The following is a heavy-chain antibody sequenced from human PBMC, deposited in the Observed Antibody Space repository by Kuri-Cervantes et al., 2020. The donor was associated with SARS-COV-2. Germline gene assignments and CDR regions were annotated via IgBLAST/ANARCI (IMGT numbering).Heavy chain of an antibody. CDR3: ARDLTPERYCSSTSCYTDYDFWSNYLVDY. J-gene: IGHJ4*02. Sequence: GESLKISCAASGFTFSSYAMHWVRQAPGKGLEWVAVISYDGSNKYYADSVKGRFTISRDNSKNTLYLQMNSLRAEATAVYYCARDLTPERYCSSTSCYTDYDFWSNYLVDYWGQGTLVTVSS. CDR2: ISYDGSNK. CDR1: GFTFSSYA. D-gene: IGHD2-2*02. V-gene: IGHV3-30-3*01.